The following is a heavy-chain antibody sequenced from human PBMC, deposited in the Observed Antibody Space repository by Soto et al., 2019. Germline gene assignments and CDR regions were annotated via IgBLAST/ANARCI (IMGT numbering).Heavy chain of an antibody. J-gene: IGHJ5*02. CDR3: ARDAGYSSSWYPTEDWFDP. CDR2: IYYSGST. D-gene: IGHD6-13*01. CDR1: GGSISSYY. Sequence: SETLSLTCTVSGGSISSYYWSWIRQPPGKGLEWIGYIYYSGSTNYNPSLKSRVTISVDTSKNQFSLKLSSVTAADTAVYYCARDAGYSSSWYPTEDWFDPWGQGTLVTVSS. V-gene: IGHV4-59*01.